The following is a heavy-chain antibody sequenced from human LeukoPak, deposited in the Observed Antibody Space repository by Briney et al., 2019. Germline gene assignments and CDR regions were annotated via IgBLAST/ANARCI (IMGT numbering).Heavy chain of an antibody. CDR1: GYSFTSYW. CDR2: IYPGDSDT. CDR3: ARVYGYYDSSGYMFDP. J-gene: IGHJ5*02. V-gene: IGHV5-51*01. D-gene: IGHD3-22*01. Sequence: GESLKISCKGSGYSFTSYWIGWVRQMPGKGLEWMGIIYPGDSDTRYSPSFQGQVTISADKSISTAYLQRSSLKASDTAMYYCARVYGYYDSSGYMFDPWGQGTLVTVSS.